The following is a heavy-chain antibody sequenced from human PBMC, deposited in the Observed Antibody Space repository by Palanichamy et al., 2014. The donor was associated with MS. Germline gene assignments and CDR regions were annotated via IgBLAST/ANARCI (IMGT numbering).Heavy chain of an antibody. J-gene: IGHJ6*02. CDR2: IKQDGSEK. CDR1: GFTFSSYW. CDR3: ARDQGRIGGYYYGMDV. V-gene: IGHV3-7*03. D-gene: IGHD3-3*01. Sequence: QLVEVWGRAWSSLGGPVRLSCAASGFTFSSYWMSRVRQAPGKGLEWVANIKQDGSEKYYVDSVKGRFTISRDNAKNSLYLQMNSLRAEDTAVYYCARDQGRIGGYYYGMDVWGQGTTVTVSS.